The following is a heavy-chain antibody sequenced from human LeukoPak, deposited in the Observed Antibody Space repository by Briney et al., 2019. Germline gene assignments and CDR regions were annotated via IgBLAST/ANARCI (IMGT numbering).Heavy chain of an antibody. Sequence: SDTLSLTCAVYGGSFSGYYWSWIRQPPGKGLEWIGEINHSGSTNYNPSLTSRVPISVDTSKNQFSLKLSSVTAADTAVYYCARAYYDFWSGRYFDYWGQGTLVTVSS. D-gene: IGHD3-3*01. CDR2: INHSGST. V-gene: IGHV4-34*01. J-gene: IGHJ4*02. CDR1: GGSFSGYY. CDR3: ARAYYDFWSGRYFDY.